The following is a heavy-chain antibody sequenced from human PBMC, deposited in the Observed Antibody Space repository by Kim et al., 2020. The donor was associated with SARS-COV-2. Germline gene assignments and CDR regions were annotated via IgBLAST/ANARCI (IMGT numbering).Heavy chain of an antibody. V-gene: IGHV4-31*06. J-gene: IGHJ1*01. Sequence: SETLSLTCTVSGGSIRWSNYYWTWLRQRPGKGLEWVGYTFYSGTTDYTPSLRSRATISVDSSKNQFLLKMSFAAAAATAVCYGTRDAFLWGPGPLVPVSS. CDR3: TRDAFL. D-gene: IGHD6-13*01. CDR2: TFYSGTT. CDR1: GGSIRWSNYY.